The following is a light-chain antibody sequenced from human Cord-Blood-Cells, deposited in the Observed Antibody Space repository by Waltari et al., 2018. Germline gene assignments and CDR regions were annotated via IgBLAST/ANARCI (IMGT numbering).Light chain of an antibody. CDR1: SSNIGSNY. Sequence: QSVLTQPPSASGTLGQRVTISCSGSSSNIGSNYVYWYQQLPGSAPKLLIHRHNQRPSGVPDRFSGSKSGTSASLAISGLRSEDEADYYCAAWDDSLSVWVFGGGTKLTVL. CDR3: AAWDDSLSVWV. CDR2: RHN. J-gene: IGLJ3*02. V-gene: IGLV1-47*01.